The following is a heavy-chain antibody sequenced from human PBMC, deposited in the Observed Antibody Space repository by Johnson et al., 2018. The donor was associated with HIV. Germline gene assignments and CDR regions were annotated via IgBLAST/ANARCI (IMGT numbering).Heavy chain of an antibody. CDR2: IKTKTEGGTT. D-gene: IGHD2-15*01. CDR1: GFTFSDVW. V-gene: IGHV3-15*01. Sequence: VQLVESGGGSVTPGDSLRLSCAASGFTFSDVWMTWVRQAPGRGLEWLGRIKTKTEGGTTDYAAPVQGRFTISRDDSINTVYLQMNSLKSEDMAVYYCTTGDCSGGSCHAFDIWGQGTMVTVSS. CDR3: TTGDCSGGSCHAFDI. J-gene: IGHJ3*02.